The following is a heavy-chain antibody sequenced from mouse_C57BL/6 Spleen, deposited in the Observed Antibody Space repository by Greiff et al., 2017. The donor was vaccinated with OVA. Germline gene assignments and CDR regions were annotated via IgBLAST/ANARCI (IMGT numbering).Heavy chain of an antibody. Sequence: QVQLKQPGAELVKPGASVKLSCKASGYTFTSYWLHWVKQRPGQGLEWIGMIHPNSGSTNYNEKFKSKATLTVDKSSSTAYMQLSSLTSEDSAVYYCARSRGTTVAYGAMDYWGQGTSVTVSS. CDR3: ARSRGTTVAYGAMDY. D-gene: IGHD1-1*01. J-gene: IGHJ4*01. V-gene: IGHV1-64*01. CDR1: GYTFTSYW. CDR2: IHPNSGST.